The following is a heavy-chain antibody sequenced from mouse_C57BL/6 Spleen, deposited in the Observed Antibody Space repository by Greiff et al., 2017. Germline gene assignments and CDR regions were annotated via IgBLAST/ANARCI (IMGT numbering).Heavy chain of an antibody. D-gene: IGHD2-5*01. V-gene: IGHV5-4*01. CDR2: ISDGGSYT. CDR3: ARDGDSNWYFDV. J-gene: IGHJ1*03. CDR1: GFTFSSYA. Sequence: EVILVESGGGLVKPGGSLKLSCAASGFTFSSYAMSWVRQTPEKRLEWVATISDGGSYTYYPDNVKGRFTISRDNAKNNLYLQMSHLKSEDTAMYYCARDGDSNWYFDVWGTGTTVTVSS.